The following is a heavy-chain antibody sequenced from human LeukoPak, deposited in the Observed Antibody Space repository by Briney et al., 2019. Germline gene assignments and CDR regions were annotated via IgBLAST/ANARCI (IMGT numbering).Heavy chain of an antibody. CDR2: ISGGGETT. CDR3: VREAGCGGPLDY. V-gene: IGHV3-23*01. J-gene: IGHJ4*02. Sequence: PGDSLRLSCATSGFDFGGACGMGWVRQAPAKGLEWVSTISGGGETTHYADSVKGRLTISRDNARNTLYLQIDRLRPEDTAIYYCVREAGCGGPLDYWGRGTLVTVSS. CDR1: GFDFGGACG. D-gene: IGHD2-21*01.